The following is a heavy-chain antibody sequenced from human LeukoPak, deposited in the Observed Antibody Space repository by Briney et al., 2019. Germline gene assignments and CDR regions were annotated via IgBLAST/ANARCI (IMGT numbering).Heavy chain of an antibody. CDR3: ARNRYGSSLDAFDI. V-gene: IGHV3-21*01. CDR2: ISSSSTYI. CDR1: GFTFSIYS. Sequence: GGSLRLSCAASGFTFSIYSMNWVRQAPGKGLEWVSSISSSSTYIYYADSVKGRFTISRDNAKNSLHLQMNSLRAEDTAVYYCARNRYGSSLDAFDIWGQGTVVTVSS. D-gene: IGHD6-13*01. J-gene: IGHJ3*02.